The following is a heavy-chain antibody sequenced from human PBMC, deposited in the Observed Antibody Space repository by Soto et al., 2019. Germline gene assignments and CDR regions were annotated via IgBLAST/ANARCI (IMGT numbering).Heavy chain of an antibody. V-gene: IGHV4-34*01. CDR1: GGSFSGYY. CDR3: ARDDCTNGVCYTFARI. CDR2: INHSGST. Sequence: SETLSLTCAVYGGSFSGYYWSWIRQPPGKGLEWIGEINHSGSTNYNPSLKSRVTISVDTSKNQFSLKLSSVTAADTAVYYCARDDCTNGVCYTFARIWGQGTMVTVSS. D-gene: IGHD2-8*01. J-gene: IGHJ3*02.